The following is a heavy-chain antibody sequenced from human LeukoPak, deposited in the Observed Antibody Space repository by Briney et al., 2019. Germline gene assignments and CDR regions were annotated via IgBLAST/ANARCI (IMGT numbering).Heavy chain of an antibody. CDR1: GGSFSGYY. D-gene: IGHD3-22*01. V-gene: IGHV4-34*01. J-gene: IGHJ5*02. CDR2: INHSGST. CDR3: ARSHYYDSSGSHNNWFDP. Sequence: PSETLSLTYAVYGGSFSGYYWSWIRQPPGKGLEWIGEINHSGSTNYNPSLKSRVTISVDTSKNQFSLRLRSVTAADTAVYYCARSHYYDSSGSHNNWFDPWGQGTLVTVSS.